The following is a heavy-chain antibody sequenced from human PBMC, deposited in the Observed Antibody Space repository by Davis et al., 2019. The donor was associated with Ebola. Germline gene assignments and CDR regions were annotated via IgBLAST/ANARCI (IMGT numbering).Heavy chain of an antibody. CDR3: ARDSSGYDFVGYYYYGMDV. CDR2: ISSSSSSI. D-gene: IGHD5-12*01. J-gene: IGHJ6*02. CDR1: GFTFSSYS. V-gene: IGHV3-48*01. Sequence: GESLKISCAASGFTFSSYSMNWVRQAPGKGLEWVSYISSSSSSIYYADSVKGRFTISRDNAKNSLYLQMNSLRAEDTAVYYCARDSSGYDFVGYYYYGMDVWGQGTTVTVSS.